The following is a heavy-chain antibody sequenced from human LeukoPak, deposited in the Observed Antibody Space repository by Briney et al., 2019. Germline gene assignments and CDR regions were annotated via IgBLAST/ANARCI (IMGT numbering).Heavy chain of an antibody. CDR2: INPSGGST. D-gene: IGHD3-10*01. CDR1: GYTFTSYY. V-gene: IGHV1-46*01. Sequence: ASLKVTCKASGYTFTSYYMHWVRQAPGQGLEWMGIINPSGGSTSYAQKFQGRVTMTRDTSTSTVYMELSSLRSEDTAVYYCARAISAVGSGSYYTSDYFDYWGQGTLVTVSS. J-gene: IGHJ4*02. CDR3: ARAISAVGSGSYYTSDYFDY.